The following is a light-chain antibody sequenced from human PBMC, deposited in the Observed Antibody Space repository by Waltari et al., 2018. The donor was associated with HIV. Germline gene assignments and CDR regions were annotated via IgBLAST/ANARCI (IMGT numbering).Light chain of an antibody. CDR2: DVV. J-gene: IGLJ3*02. V-gene: IGLV2-14*03. Sequence: SAVTQPASVSGLPGQSITISCTGVDSDFGLDNFVSWYQQHPDKLPRIIVYDVVSRVAGMAARFSGSEAGQTASLNISGLRAEDEAHYYCASFTGDNTLLFGGGTKVTVL. CDR3: ASFTGDNTLL. CDR1: DSDFGLDNF.